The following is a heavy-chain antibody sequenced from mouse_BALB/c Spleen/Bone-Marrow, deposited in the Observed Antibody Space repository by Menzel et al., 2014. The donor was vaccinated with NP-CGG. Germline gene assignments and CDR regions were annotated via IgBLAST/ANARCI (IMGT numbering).Heavy chain of an antibody. Sequence: EVNVVESGGGLVKPGGSLKLSCAASGFTFSDYYMYWVRQTPEKRLEWVATISDGGSYTYYPDSVKGRFTISRDNAKSNLYLQMSSLKSEDTAMYYCARGSSYFDYWGQGTTLTVSS. J-gene: IGHJ2*01. CDR1: GFTFSDYY. CDR2: ISDGGSYT. D-gene: IGHD1-1*01. CDR3: ARGSSYFDY. V-gene: IGHV5-4*02.